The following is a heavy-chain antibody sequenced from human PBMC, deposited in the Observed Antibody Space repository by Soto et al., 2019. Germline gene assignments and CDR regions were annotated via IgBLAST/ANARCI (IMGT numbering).Heavy chain of an antibody. CDR1: GFTFSSYG. CDR3: AKVTYYYDSSGYSELDY. V-gene: IGHV3-30*18. CDR2: ISYDGSNK. Sequence: QVQLVESGGGVVQPGRSLRLSCAASGFTFSSYGMHWVRQAPGKGLEWVAVISYDGSNKYYADSVKGRFTISRDNSKNXXYLQMNSLRAEDTAVYYCAKVTYYYDSSGYSELDYWGQGTLVTVSS. D-gene: IGHD3-22*01. J-gene: IGHJ4*02.